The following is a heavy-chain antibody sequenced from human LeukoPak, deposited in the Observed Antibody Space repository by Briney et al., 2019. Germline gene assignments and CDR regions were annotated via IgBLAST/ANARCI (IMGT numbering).Heavy chain of an antibody. V-gene: IGHV4-61*01. D-gene: IGHD3-22*01. J-gene: IGHJ6*02. CDR3: ARDREYYYDSSGYAYYYGMDV. CDR1: GGSISGSSYY. CDR2: IYYSGST. Sequence: SETLSLTCTVSGGSISGSSYYWSWIRQPPGKGLEWIGYIYYSGSTNYNPSLKSRVTISVDTSENQFSLKLSSVTAADTAVYYCARDREYYYDSSGYAYYYGMDVWGQGTAVTVSS.